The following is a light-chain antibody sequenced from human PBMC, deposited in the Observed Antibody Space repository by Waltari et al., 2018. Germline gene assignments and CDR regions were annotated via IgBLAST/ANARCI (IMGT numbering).Light chain of an antibody. CDR3: QQYHSAPWT. CDR2: YAS. Sequence: DIQMTQSPSSLSASVGDTVTITCRASQGISSYLAWYQQKPGKAPKPLIYYASNLESGVPSRFSGSGSGTEFTLIISSLQPEDFATYYCQQYHSAPWTFGQGTKVEIK. J-gene: IGKJ1*01. V-gene: IGKV1-16*01. CDR1: QGISSY.